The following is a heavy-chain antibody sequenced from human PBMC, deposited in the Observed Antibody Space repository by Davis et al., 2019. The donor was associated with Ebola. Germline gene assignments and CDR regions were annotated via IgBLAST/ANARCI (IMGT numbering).Heavy chain of an antibody. Sequence: AASVKVSCKASGYTFTGYYMHWVRQAPGQGLEWMGRINPNSGGTNYAQKFQGRVTITADESTSTAYMELSSLRSEDTAVYYCARERLGLYYYGMDVWGQGTTVTVSS. D-gene: IGHD3/OR15-3a*01. CDR3: ARERLGLYYYGMDV. CDR2: INPNSGGT. CDR1: GYTFTGYY. J-gene: IGHJ6*02. V-gene: IGHV1-2*06.